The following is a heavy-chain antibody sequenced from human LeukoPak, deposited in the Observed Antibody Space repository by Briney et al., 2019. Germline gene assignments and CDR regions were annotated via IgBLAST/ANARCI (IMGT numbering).Heavy chain of an antibody. D-gene: IGHD1-26*01. J-gene: IGHJ4*02. CDR1: GGTFSSYA. V-gene: IGHV1-69*13. Sequence: EASVKVSCKASGGTFSSYAISWVRQAPGQGLEWMGGIIPIFGTANYAQKFQGRVTITADEYTSTAYMELSSLRSEDTAVYYCARESPIVGNFDYWGQGTLVTVSS. CDR2: IIPIFGTA. CDR3: ARESPIVGNFDY.